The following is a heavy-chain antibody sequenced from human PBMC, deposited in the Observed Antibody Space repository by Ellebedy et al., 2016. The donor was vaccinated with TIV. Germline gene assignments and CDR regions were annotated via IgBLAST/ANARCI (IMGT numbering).Heavy chain of an antibody. V-gene: IGHV3-23*01. Sequence: GESLKISCAASGFTFSNYDMNWVRQAPGKGLEWVSVISDSGDKTYYADSVKGRFTISRDIAENTLFLQMNSLRAEDTAIYYCTRDRFYSDSSAIFDPWGQGTLVTVAS. CDR3: TRDRFYSDSSAIFDP. J-gene: IGHJ5*02. CDR2: ISDSGDKT. D-gene: IGHD3-22*01. CDR1: GFTFSNYD.